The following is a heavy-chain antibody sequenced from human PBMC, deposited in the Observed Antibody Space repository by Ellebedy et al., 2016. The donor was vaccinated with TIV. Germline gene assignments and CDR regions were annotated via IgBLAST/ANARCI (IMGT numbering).Heavy chain of an antibody. J-gene: IGHJ6*02. V-gene: IGHV1-69*13. CDR2: IIPIFGTA. CDR3: ARDAQSMVRGVMDSSYYYYGMDV. Sequence: ASVKVSCKASGGTFSSYAISWVRQAPGQGLEWMGGIIPIFGTANYAQKFQGRVTITADESTSTAYMELSSLRSDDTAVYYCARDAQSMVRGVMDSSYYYYGMDVWGQGTTVTVSS. D-gene: IGHD3-10*01. CDR1: GGTFSSYA.